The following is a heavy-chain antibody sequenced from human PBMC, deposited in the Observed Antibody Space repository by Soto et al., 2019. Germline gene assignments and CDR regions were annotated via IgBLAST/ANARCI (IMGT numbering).Heavy chain of an antibody. CDR3: ARGTVAYDYVWGSYRLYYYGMDV. J-gene: IGHJ6*02. CDR1: GFTFSSYW. Sequence: EVQLVESGGGLVQPGGSLRLSCAASGFTFSSYWMHWVRQAPGKGLVWVSRINSDGSSTSYADSVKGRFTISRDNAKNTLYLQMNSLRAEDTAVYYCARGTVAYDYVWGSYRLYYYGMDVWGQGTTVTVSS. D-gene: IGHD3-16*02. CDR2: INSDGSST. V-gene: IGHV3-74*01.